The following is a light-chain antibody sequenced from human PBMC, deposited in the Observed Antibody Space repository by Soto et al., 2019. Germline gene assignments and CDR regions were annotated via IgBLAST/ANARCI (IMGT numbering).Light chain of an antibody. CDR2: AAS. CDR1: QGISSY. CDR3: QQYYSYPWT. Sequence: AIRMTQSPSSFSASTGDRVTITCRASQGISSYLAWYQQKPGKAPKLLIYAASTLQSGVPSRFSGSGSGTDFTLTISCLQSEDFATYYWQQYYSYPWTFGQGTKVDIK. V-gene: IGKV1-8*01. J-gene: IGKJ1*01.